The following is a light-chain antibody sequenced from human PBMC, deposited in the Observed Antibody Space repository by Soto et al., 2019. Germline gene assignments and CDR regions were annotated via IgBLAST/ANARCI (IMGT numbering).Light chain of an antibody. V-gene: IGKV3-20*01. Sequence: EIVLTQSPGTLSLSPRERATLSCRASQSVSSRNLAWYQQKPGQAPRLLIYGASSRATGIPDRFSGSGSVTDFTRTINRLEPEDFAVYYCQQYSDLPYTFGQGTKLEVK. CDR1: QSVSSRN. CDR3: QQYSDLPYT. CDR2: GAS. J-gene: IGKJ2*01.